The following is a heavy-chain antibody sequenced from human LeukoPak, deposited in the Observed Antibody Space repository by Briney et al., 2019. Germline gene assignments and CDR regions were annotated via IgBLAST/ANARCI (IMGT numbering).Heavy chain of an antibody. CDR1: GGSFSGYY. D-gene: IGHD5-18*01. CDR3: ARGFGYNYGSGLNWFDP. J-gene: IGHJ5*02. V-gene: IGHV4-34*01. CDR2: INHSGST. Sequence: SETLSLTCAVYGGSFSGYYWSWIRQPPGKGLEWIGEINHSGSTNYNPSLKSRVTISVDTSKNQFSLKLSSVTAADTAVYYCARGFGYNYGSGLNWFDPWGQGTLVTVSS.